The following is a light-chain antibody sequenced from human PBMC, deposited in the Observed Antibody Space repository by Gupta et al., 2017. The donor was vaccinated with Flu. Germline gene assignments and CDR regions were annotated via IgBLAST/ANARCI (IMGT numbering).Light chain of an antibody. V-gene: IGLV3-1*01. CDR2: QDT. CDR3: QAWDSTTVV. J-gene: IGLJ2*01. Sequence: QQKAGQSPVVVIYQDTKRPSGIPERFSGSSSGNTATLTISGTQAMDEADYYCQAWDSTTVVFGGGTKVTVL.